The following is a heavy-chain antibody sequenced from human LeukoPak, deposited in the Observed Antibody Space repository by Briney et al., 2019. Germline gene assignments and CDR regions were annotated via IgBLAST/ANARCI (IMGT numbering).Heavy chain of an antibody. J-gene: IGHJ4*02. D-gene: IGHD3-3*01. CDR3: ARTRDFWSGFFNY. V-gene: IGHV4-34*01. CDR1: GGSFSGYY. CDR2: INHSGST. Sequence: SETLSLTCAVYGGSFSGYYWSWIRQPPGKGLEWIGEINHSGSTNYNPSLKSRVTISVDTSKNQFSLKLSSVTAADAAVYYCARTRDFWSGFFNYWGQGTLVTVSS.